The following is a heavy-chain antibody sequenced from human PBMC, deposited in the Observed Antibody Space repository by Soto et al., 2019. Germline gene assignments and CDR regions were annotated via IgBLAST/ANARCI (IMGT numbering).Heavy chain of an antibody. CDR3: ARDRGSIILAERIPYGMDV. CDR2: ISSSGSTI. J-gene: IGHJ6*02. V-gene: IGHV3-48*03. D-gene: IGHD3-10*01. CDR1: GFTFSSYE. Sequence: GGSLRLSCAASGFTFSSYEMNWVRQAPGKGLEWVSYISSSGSTIYYADSVKGRFTISRDNAKNSLYLQMNSLRAEETAVYYCARDRGSIILAERIPYGMDVWGQGTTVTVSS.